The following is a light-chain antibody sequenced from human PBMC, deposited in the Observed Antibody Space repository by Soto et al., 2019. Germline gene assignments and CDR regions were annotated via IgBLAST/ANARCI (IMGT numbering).Light chain of an antibody. V-gene: IGKV1-5*01. CDR3: QQYSSLRT. CDR1: PSISSW. J-gene: IGKJ2*01. Sequence: DIQMTQSPSTLSASVGDRVTITCRASPSISSWLAWYQQKPGKAPKLLIYDVSTLESGVPSRFSGSGSGTEFTLTISCLQPDDFATYYCQQYSSLRTFGQGTKLEIK. CDR2: DVS.